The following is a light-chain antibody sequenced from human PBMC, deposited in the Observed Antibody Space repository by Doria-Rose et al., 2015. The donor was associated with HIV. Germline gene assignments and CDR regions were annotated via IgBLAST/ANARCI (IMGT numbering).Light chain of an antibody. J-gene: IGKJ1*01. CDR3: HQYGTSWT. Sequence: EIVMTRSPGTLSLSPGERATLSCRASQGFSSTYLAWYQQKPGQAPSLLIYDGSTRATGIPDRFSASGSGTDFTLTINRLEPEDFALYYCHQYGTSWTFGQGTKVEI. CDR2: DGS. CDR1: QGFSSTY. V-gene: IGKV3-20*01.